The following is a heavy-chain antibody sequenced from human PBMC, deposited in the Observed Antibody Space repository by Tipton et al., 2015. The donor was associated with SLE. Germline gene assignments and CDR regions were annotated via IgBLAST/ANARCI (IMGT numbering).Heavy chain of an antibody. Sequence: TLSLTCTVSGYSISSSYYWGWICQPPGKGLEWIGSIYYSGSTYYNPSLKSRVTISVDTSKNQFSLKLSPVTAADTAVYYCARIVAAAGTRYFDYWGQGTLVTVSS. D-gene: IGHD6-13*01. V-gene: IGHV4-38-2*02. J-gene: IGHJ4*02. CDR1: GYSISSSYY. CDR3: ARIVAAAGTRYFDY. CDR2: IYYSGST.